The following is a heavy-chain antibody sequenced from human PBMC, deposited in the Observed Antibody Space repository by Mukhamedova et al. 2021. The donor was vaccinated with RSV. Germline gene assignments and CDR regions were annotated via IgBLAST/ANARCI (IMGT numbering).Heavy chain of an antibody. CDR3: ARGGGFSYSSTEY. Sequence: GRFTISRDNAKNTLLLQMNSLRAEDTAVYYCARGGGFSYSSTEYLGQGTLVTVSS. V-gene: IGHV3-74*01. J-gene: IGHJ4*02. D-gene: IGHD5-18*01.